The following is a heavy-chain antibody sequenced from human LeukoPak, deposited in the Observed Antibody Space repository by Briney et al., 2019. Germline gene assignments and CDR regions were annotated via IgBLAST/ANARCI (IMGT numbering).Heavy chain of an antibody. CDR1: GGSFSGYY. D-gene: IGHD6-19*01. CDR2: INHSGST. Sequence: SGTLSLTCAVYGGSFSGYYWSWIRQPPGKGRDWMGEINHSGSTNSNPSLKSRVTISVDTSKSQFSLKLSSVTAADTTVYYCARLTSSGWYFRHGMDVWGQGTTVTVSS. J-gene: IGHJ6*02. CDR3: ARLTSSGWYFRHGMDV. V-gene: IGHV4-34*01.